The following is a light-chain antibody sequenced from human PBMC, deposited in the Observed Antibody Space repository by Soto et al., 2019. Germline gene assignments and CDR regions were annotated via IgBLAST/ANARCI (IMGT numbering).Light chain of an antibody. J-gene: IGKJ4*01. CDR2: AVS. CDR1: QSVSGSS. V-gene: IGKV3D-20*02. Sequence: EIVLTQSPGTLSLSPGERATLSCRASQSVSGSSLAWYQQRPGQPPRLLIYAVSRRATGIPERFSGSGSETDFSLTISRLEPEDFAVYFCQQRNQWPPVTFGGGTRVEIK. CDR3: QQRNQWPPVT.